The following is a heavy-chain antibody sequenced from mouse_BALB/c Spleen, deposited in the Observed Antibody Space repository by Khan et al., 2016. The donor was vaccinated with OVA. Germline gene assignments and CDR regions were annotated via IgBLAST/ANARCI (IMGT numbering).Heavy chain of an antibody. CDR2: INTYTGEP. CDR1: GYTFTNYG. D-gene: IGHD2-4*01. CDR3: ARGDDYDGTY. Sequence: QVQLQQSGPELKKPGETVKISCKASGYTFTNYGMNWVKRAPGKGLKWMGWINTYTGEPTYADDFKGRFAFSLETSARSAYLQINNLKNEDSATYFCARGDDYDGTYWGQGTLVTVSA. J-gene: IGHJ3*01. V-gene: IGHV9-3-1*01.